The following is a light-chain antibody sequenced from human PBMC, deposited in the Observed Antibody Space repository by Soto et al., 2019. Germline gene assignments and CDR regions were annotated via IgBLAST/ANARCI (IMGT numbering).Light chain of an antibody. CDR2: AAT. Sequence: IQLTQSPSSLSASVGDRVTITCRASQDITSFLAWYQQKPGKAPKLLIYAATSFQSGVPSRFSGSASWTEFTLTISSLQPEDFATDSCQQLALYPSTFGGGTKVE. J-gene: IGKJ4*01. CDR1: QDITSF. V-gene: IGKV1-9*01. CDR3: QQLALYPST.